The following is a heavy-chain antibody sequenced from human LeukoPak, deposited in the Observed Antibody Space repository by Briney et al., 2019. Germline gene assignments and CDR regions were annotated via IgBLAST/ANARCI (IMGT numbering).Heavy chain of an antibody. CDR1: GYSISRGYY. D-gene: IGHD3-10*01. J-gene: IGHJ4*02. CDR3: ARHPFDRVFFDY. CDR2: IYHSGST. V-gene: IGHV4-38-2*01. Sequence: PSETLSHTCAVSGYSISRGYYWGWIRQAPGKGLEWIGSIYHSGSTQYNPSLKSRLIISVDTSKNQFSLKLSSVTAADTAVYFCARHPFDRVFFDYWGQGTLVTVSS.